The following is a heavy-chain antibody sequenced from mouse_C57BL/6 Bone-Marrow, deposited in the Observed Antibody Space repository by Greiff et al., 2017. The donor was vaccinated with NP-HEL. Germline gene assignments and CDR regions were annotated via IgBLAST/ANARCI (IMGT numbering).Heavy chain of an antibody. CDR3: ARGEDYDYSWFAY. CDR2: IHPTSGST. V-gene: IGHV1-64*01. D-gene: IGHD2-4*01. CDR1: GYTFTSYW. Sequence: QVQLQQPGAELVKPGASVKLSCKASGYTFTSYWMHWVKQRPGQGLEWIGVIHPTSGSTNYNEKFKSKATLTVDKSSSTAYMQLSSLTSEDSAVYYCARGEDYDYSWFAYWGQRTLVTVSA. J-gene: IGHJ3*01.